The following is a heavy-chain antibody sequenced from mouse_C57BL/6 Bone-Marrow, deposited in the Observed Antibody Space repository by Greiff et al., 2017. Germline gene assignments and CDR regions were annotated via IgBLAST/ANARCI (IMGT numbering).Heavy chain of an antibody. CDR3: TRGDYYGRSVYYCDY. CDR2: IDPETGGT. CDR1: GYTFTDYE. J-gene: IGHJ2*01. Sequence: VQLQQSGAELVRPGASVTLSCKASGYTFTDYEMHWVKQTPVHGLEWIGAIDPETGGTAYNQKFKGKAILTADKSSSTAYMELRSLTSEDSAVYYCTRGDYYGRSVYYCDYWGQGTTRTVSS. D-gene: IGHD1-1*01. V-gene: IGHV1-15*01.